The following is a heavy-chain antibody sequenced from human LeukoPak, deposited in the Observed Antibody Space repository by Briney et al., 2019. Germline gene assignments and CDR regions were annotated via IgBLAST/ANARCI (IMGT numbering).Heavy chain of an antibody. CDR1: GFTFSSYA. D-gene: IGHD5-18*01. V-gene: IGHV3-30*04. Sequence: GGSLRLSCAVSGFTFSSYAMHWVRQAPGKGLEWVAVISYDGSNKYYADSVKGRFTISRDNSKNTLYLQMNSLRAEDTAVYYCARDLQLWEFDYWGQGTLVTVSS. CDR2: ISYDGSNK. J-gene: IGHJ4*02. CDR3: ARDLQLWEFDY.